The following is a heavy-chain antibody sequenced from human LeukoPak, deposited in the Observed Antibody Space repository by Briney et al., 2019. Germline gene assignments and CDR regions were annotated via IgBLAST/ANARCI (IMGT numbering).Heavy chain of an antibody. V-gene: IGHV4-59*08. CDR3: ATTGATSPSSASWFNIEY. J-gene: IGHJ4*02. D-gene: IGHD6-13*01. CDR1: GGSVTSYY. Sequence: SETLSLTCTVSGGSVTSYYCNWVRQPPGRGLEWIGYIYYSGGTNYNPSLESRVTISLDTAKNQFTLKLRSVTAEDTAVYYCATTGATSPSSASWFNIEYWGQGTLVPVSS. CDR2: IYYSGGT.